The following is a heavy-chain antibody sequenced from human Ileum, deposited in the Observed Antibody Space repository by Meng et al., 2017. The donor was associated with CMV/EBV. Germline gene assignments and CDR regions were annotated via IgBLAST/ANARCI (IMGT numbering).Heavy chain of an antibody. D-gene: IGHD5-24*01. V-gene: IGHV3-23*01. J-gene: IGHJ4*02. CDR1: GVSITDYA. CDR2: MSASGDIT. CDR3: AKAPTRKYYFDY. Sequence: CAASGVSITDYAMDWVRQAPGKGLEWVSVMSASGDITFYAESVKGRFTIGRDTSKNTVYLQMNSLRAEDTAVYYCAKAPTRKYYFDYWGQGSLVTVSS.